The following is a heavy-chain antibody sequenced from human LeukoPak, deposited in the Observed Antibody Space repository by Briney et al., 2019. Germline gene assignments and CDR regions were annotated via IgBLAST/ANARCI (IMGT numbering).Heavy chain of an antibody. V-gene: IGHV3-7*01. J-gene: IGHJ4*02. CDR1: GFTFNNYW. CDR2: IKYDGSEK. CDR3: ARAQVPIVVVPAAIDY. D-gene: IGHD2-2*01. Sequence: QPGGSLRLSCAASGFTFNNYWMSWVRQAPGKGLEWVANIKYDGSEKYYVDSVKGRFTTSRDNSKNTLYLQMNSLRAEDTSVYHCARAQVPIVVVPAAIDYWGQETLVTVSS.